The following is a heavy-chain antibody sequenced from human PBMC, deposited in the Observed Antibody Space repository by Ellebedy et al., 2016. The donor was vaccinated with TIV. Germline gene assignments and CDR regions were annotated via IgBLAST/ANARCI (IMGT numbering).Heavy chain of an antibody. J-gene: IGHJ6*02. CDR1: GLTFSSYW. CDR3: ARPGYCSGGRCWVYGMDV. V-gene: IGHV3-74*01. CDR2: ISSDGSTT. D-gene: IGHD2-15*01. Sequence: GGSLRLXCAASGLTFSSYWMHRVRQAPGKGLVWVSRISSDGSTTVYADSVKGRFTNSRDNAKNTLYLQMNSLRAEDTAVYYCARPGYCSGGRCWVYGMDVWGQGTTVTVSS.